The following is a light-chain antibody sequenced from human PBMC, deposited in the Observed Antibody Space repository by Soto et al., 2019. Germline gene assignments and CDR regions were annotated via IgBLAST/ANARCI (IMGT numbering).Light chain of an antibody. Sequence: QSALTQLPSASGSPGQSVTISCTGTSGDVGTYKYVSWYQQHPGQAPKFIIYEVSKRPSGVPDRFSGSKSGNTASLTVSGLQAEDEADYYCTSYAGSNNWIFGGGTKLTVL. J-gene: IGLJ2*01. CDR3: TSYAGSNNWI. V-gene: IGLV2-8*01. CDR2: EVS. CDR1: SGDVGTYKY.